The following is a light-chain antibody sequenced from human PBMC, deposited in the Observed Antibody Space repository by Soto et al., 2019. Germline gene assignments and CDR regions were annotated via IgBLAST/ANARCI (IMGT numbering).Light chain of an antibody. CDR1: QTIGSW. Sequence: DIQMTQSPSTLSASVGDRVTITCRASQTIGSWLAWYQQKSGKAPKPLIYKASNLESGVPSRFSGGGSGTEFTLTISSLQSDDFATYYCQQYHSYPFTFGQGTRLEIK. J-gene: IGKJ2*01. V-gene: IGKV1-5*03. CDR2: KAS. CDR3: QQYHSYPFT.